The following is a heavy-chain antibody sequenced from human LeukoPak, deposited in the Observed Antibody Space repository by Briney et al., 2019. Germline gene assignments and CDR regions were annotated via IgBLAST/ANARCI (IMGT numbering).Heavy chain of an antibody. V-gene: IGHV4-59*01. Sequence: SETLSLTCTVSGGSISSYYWSWIRQPPGKGLEWIGYIYYSGSTNYNPSLKSRVTISVDTSKNQFSLKLRSVTAADTAVYYCARGSYSWFDPWGQGTLVTVSS. D-gene: IGHD2-15*01. CDR2: IYYSGST. CDR1: GGSISSYY. J-gene: IGHJ5*02. CDR3: ARGSYSWFDP.